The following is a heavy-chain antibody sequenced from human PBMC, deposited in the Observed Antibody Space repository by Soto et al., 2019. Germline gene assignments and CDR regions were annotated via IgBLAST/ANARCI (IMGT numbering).Heavy chain of an antibody. J-gene: IGHJ3*02. CDR3: ATDREYFAAFDI. D-gene: IGHD6-6*01. V-gene: IGHV1-24*01. Sequence: ASVKVSCKVSGYTLTELSMHWVRQAPGKGLEWTGGFDPEDGETIYAQKFQGRVTVTEDTSTDTAYMELSSLRSEDTAVYYCATDREYFAAFDIWGQGTMVTVSS. CDR1: GYTLTELS. CDR2: FDPEDGET.